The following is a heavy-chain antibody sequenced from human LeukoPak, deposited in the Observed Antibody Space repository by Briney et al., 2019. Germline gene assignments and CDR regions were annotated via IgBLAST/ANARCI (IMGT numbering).Heavy chain of an antibody. CDR3: AREGDTTGVSGTEFDY. V-gene: IGHV3-48*01. J-gene: IGHJ4*02. CDR1: GFTFSAYC. Sequence: GGSLRLSCAVSGFTFSAYCMNWVRQAPGKGLEWISYICTSSTNIYYSDSVKGRFTISRDNARNSLYLQMNSLRAEDTAVYYCAREGDTTGVSGTEFDYWGQGDLVTVSS. D-gene: IGHD1-1*01. CDR2: ICTSSTNI.